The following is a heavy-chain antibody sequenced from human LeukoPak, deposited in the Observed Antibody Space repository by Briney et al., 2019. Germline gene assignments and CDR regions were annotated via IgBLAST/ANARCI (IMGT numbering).Heavy chain of an antibody. D-gene: IGHD3-10*01. J-gene: IGHJ5*02. Sequence: PSETLSLTCAVYGGSFSGYYWSWIRQPPGKGLEWIGEINHSGSTNYNPSLKSRVTISVDTSKNQFSLKLSSVTAADTAVYYCARGGKSGSYYNNWFDPWGQGTLVTVSS. CDR3: ARGGKSGSYYNNWFDP. CDR1: GGSFSGYY. CDR2: INHSGST. V-gene: IGHV4-34*01.